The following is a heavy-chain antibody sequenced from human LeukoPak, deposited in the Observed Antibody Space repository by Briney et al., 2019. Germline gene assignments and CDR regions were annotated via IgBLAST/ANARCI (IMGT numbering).Heavy chain of an antibody. D-gene: IGHD3-3*01. J-gene: IGHJ5*02. CDR2: ISWNSGSI. V-gene: IGHV3-9*01. Sequence: GGSLRLSCAASGFTFDDYAMHWVRQAPGKGLEWVSGISWNSGSIGYADSVKGRFTISRDNAKNSLYLQMNSLRAEDTALYYCAKGHFSFWLGPPFFDPWGQGTLVTVSS. CDR3: AKGHFSFWLGPPFFDP. CDR1: GFTFDDYA.